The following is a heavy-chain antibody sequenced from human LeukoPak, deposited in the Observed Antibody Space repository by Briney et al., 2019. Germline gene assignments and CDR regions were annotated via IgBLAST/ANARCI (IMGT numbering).Heavy chain of an antibody. Sequence: SETLSLTCAVYGGSFSGYYWSWIRQPPGKGLEWIGEINHSGSTNYNPPLKRRVTISVDTSKNQFSLKLSSVTAADTAVYYWASHYYGSGSYYNNCYDPWGQGTLVTGSS. V-gene: IGHV4-34*01. CDR3: ASHYYGSGSYYNNCYDP. D-gene: IGHD3-10*01. J-gene: IGHJ5*02. CDR2: INHSGST. CDR1: GGSFSGYY.